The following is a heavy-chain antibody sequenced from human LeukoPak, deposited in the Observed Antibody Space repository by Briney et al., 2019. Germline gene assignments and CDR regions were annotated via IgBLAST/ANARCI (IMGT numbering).Heavy chain of an antibody. V-gene: IGHV1-18*01. Sequence: ASVKVSCKASGYTFTSYGISWVRQAPGQGFEWMGWISAYNGNTNDAQKLQGRVTMTTDTSTSTAYIELRSLRSDDTAVYYCARPQPDYGDYPPFLYMDVWGKGTTVTVSS. CDR3: ARPQPDYGDYPPFLYMDV. J-gene: IGHJ6*03. CDR1: GYTFTSYG. D-gene: IGHD4-17*01. CDR2: ISAYNGNT.